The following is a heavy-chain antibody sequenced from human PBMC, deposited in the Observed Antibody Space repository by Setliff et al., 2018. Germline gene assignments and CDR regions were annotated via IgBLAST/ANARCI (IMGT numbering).Heavy chain of an antibody. CDR3: ARGGDTSGYYYTDYYYGMDV. CDR2: MNPNSGNT. J-gene: IGHJ6*02. V-gene: IGHV1-8*01. D-gene: IGHD3-22*01. Sequence: GASVKVSCKASGGTFSHYAINWVRQATGQGLEWMGWMNPNSGNTGYAQKFQGRVTMTRNTSIGTAYMELSSLTSEDTAVYYCARGGDTSGYYYTDYYYGMDVWGQGTTVTVSS. CDR1: GGTFSHYA.